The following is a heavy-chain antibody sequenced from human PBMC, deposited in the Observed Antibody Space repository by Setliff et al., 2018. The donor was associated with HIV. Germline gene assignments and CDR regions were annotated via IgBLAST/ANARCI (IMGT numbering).Heavy chain of an antibody. D-gene: IGHD6-13*01. CDR3: ARGDQSSSRYIY. Sequence: SETLSLTCTVSGGSISSYYWSWIRQPPGKGLEWIGYIYYSGSTNYNPSLKSRVTISVDTSKNQFSLKLSSVTAADTAVYYCARGDQSSSRYIYWGQGTLVTVSS. CDR1: GGSISSYY. CDR2: IYYSGST. V-gene: IGHV4-59*01. J-gene: IGHJ4*02.